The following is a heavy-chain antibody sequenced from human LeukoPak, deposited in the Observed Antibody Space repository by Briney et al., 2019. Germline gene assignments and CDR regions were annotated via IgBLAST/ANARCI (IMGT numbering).Heavy chain of an antibody. J-gene: IGHJ3*02. CDR1: AFGSTSCW. CDR3: AEPRVVAPFDHAVVS. V-gene: IGHV5-51*01. CDR2: IYPGDSDT. Sequence: GESLKLSCAASAFGSTSCWMSWVRQMPGKGLEWMGIIYPGDSDTSYSPSFQGQVTISADKSISTAYLQWSSLTASDTAMYYCAEPRVVAPFDHAVVSWGQGTMVTVSS. D-gene: IGHD1-14*01.